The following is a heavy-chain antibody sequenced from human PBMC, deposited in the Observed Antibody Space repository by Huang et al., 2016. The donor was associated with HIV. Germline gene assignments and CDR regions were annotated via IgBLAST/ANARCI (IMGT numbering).Heavy chain of an antibody. J-gene: IGHJ3*02. CDR3: SRHPFDYYDSTDTGALDI. CDR2: IRSKINGYAK. V-gene: IGHV3-73*02. CDR1: GFTLSGSA. Sequence: EVQLVESGGGLVQPGGSLKLSCAASGFTLSGSAMHWVRQASGRWLWWVGRIRSKINGYAKFYSASVKGRFTISRDDSKNTAYLQMNSLKTEDTAVYYCSRHPFDYYDSTDTGALDIWGQGTMVTVSS. D-gene: IGHD3-22*01.